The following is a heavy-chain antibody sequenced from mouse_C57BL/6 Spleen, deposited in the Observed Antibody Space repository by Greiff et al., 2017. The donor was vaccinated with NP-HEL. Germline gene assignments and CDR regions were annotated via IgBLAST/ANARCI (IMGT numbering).Heavy chain of an antibody. CDR1: GYSITSGYY. CDR2: ISYDGSN. V-gene: IGHV3-6*01. D-gene: IGHD2-4*01. CDR3: ARGGLRRNSFDY. Sequence: EVQLVESGPGLVKPSQSLSLTCSVTGYSITSGYYWNWIRQFPGNKLEWMGYISYDGSNNYNPSLKNRISITRDTSKNQFFLKLNSVTTEDTATYYCARGGLRRNSFDYWGQGTTLTVSS. J-gene: IGHJ2*01.